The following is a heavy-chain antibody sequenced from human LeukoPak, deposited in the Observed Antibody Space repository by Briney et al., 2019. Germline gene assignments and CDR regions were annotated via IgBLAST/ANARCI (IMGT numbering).Heavy chain of an antibody. CDR1: GYTFTDYH. D-gene: IGHD6-13*01. CDR3: AVIAVAAPSDY. J-gene: IGHJ4*02. CDR2: VNPKSGGT. V-gene: IGHV1-2*02. Sequence: ASVKVSCKASGYTFTDYHMHWVRQAPGQGLEWMGWVNPKSGGTNYAQKFQGRVTMTRDTTISTAYMELSGLRSDDTAVYYCAVIAVAAPSDYWGQGTLVTVSS.